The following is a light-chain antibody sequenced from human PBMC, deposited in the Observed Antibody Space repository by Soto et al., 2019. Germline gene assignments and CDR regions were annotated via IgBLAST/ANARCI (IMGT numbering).Light chain of an antibody. Sequence: EIVLTQAPATLSLSTGERATLSCRASQGVSSYLAWYQQKPGQAPRLLIYDASTTDPGNPPRCRGRGSGTDTSLTIIILGPEAFAVYFYQRRKYWPPSTFGQGTRLEIK. V-gene: IGKV3-11*01. CDR3: QRRKYWPPST. CDR1: QGVSSY. CDR2: DAS. J-gene: IGKJ5*01.